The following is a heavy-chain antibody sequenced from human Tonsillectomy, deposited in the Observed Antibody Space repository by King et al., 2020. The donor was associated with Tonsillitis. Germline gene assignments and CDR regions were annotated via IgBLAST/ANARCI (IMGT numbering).Heavy chain of an antibody. Sequence: LVQSGAEVKKPGASVKVSCKASGYTFTGYYIHWVRQAPGQGLEWMGWINPNSGGTNYAQKFQGRVSMTWDTSISTAYMELSRLRSDDTAVYYCARSGYDLWTGHYLDYWGQGTLVTVSS. V-gene: IGHV1-2*02. CDR3: ARSGYDLWTGHYLDY. D-gene: IGHD3-3*01. CDR1: GYTFTGYY. J-gene: IGHJ4*02. CDR2: INPNSGGT.